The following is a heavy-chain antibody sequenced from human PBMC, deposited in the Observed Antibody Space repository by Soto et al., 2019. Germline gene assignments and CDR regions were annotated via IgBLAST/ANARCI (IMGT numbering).Heavy chain of an antibody. V-gene: IGHV4-30-2*01. CDR1: GVSISSGGYS. D-gene: IGHD2-15*01. Sequence: QLQLQESGSGLVKPSQTLSLTCAVSGVSISSGGYSWSWIRQPPGTGLEWIGYIYHSGSTYYNPALKSRVTLSVDRSKHQFSLKLSSVTAADTAVYYCARGQVVAAQHWGQGTLVTVSS. CDR2: IYHSGST. CDR3: ARGQVVAAQH. J-gene: IGHJ4*02.